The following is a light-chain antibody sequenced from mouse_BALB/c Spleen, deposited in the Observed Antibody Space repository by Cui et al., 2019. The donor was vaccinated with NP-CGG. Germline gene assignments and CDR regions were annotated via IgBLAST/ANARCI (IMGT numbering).Light chain of an antibody. CDR1: TGAVITSNY. V-gene: IGLV1*01. J-gene: IGLJ1*01. Sequence: VTRESAPPTSPGETVTLTCRSSTGAVITSNYANWVQEKPDHLFTGLIGGTNNRAPGVPARFSGSLIGDKAALTITGAQTEDEAIYFCALWYSNHWVFGGGTKLIVL. CDR2: GTN. CDR3: ALWYSNHWV.